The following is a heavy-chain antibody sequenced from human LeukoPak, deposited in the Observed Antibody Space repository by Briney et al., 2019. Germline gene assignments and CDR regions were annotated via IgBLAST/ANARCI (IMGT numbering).Heavy chain of an antibody. Sequence: GGSLRLSCAASGFTFSSYWMHWVRQAPGKGLVWVSRINSDGSSTSYADSVKGRFTISRDNAKNTLYLQMNSLRAEDAAVYNCAKDHNYASGSSYLVGPHYYYMDVWGKGTTVTISS. CDR3: AKDHNYASGSSYLVGPHYYYMDV. J-gene: IGHJ6*03. D-gene: IGHD3-10*01. CDR1: GFTFSSYW. V-gene: IGHV3-74*01. CDR2: INSDGSST.